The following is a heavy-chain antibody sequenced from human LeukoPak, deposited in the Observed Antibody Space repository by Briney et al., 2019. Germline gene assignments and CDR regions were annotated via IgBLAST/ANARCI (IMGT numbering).Heavy chain of an antibody. Sequence: ASVKVSCKASGGTFSSYTISCVRQAPGQGLEWMGRIIPILGIANYAQKFQGRVTITADKSTSTAYMELSSLRSEDTAVYYCARGGCSSTSCVNWFDPWGQGTLVTVSS. D-gene: IGHD2-2*01. CDR3: ARGGCSSTSCVNWFDP. CDR1: GGTFSSYT. CDR2: IIPILGIA. J-gene: IGHJ5*02. V-gene: IGHV1-69*02.